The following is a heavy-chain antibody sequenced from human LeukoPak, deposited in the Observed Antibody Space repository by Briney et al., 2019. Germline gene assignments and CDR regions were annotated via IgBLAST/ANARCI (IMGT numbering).Heavy chain of an antibody. J-gene: IGHJ4*02. CDR3: ASYSSGWTVHY. CDR1: GGSLSGYY. CDR2: INHSGST. Sequence: SETLSLTCAVYGGSLSGYYWSWIRQPPGKGLEWIGEINHSGSTNYNPSLKSRVTISVDTSKNQFSLKLSSVTAADTAVYYCASYSSGWTVHYWGQGTLVTVSS. V-gene: IGHV4-34*01. D-gene: IGHD6-19*01.